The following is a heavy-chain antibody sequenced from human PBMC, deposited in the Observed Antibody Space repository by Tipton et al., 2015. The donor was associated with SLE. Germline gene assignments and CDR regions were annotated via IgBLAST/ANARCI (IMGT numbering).Heavy chain of an antibody. CDR2: IYRTGIT. V-gene: IGHV4-39*07. CDR1: GGSISSSTYY. D-gene: IGHD1-26*01. Sequence: TLSLTCFVSGGSISSSTYYWGWIRQPPGKGLEWIGIIYRTGITYYNPSLKSRLTISGDTSKNQFSLKVSSVTTADTAVYYCARTLGAIAHTVYDAFDIWGQGKMVTVSS. J-gene: IGHJ3*02. CDR3: ARTLGAIAHTVYDAFDI.